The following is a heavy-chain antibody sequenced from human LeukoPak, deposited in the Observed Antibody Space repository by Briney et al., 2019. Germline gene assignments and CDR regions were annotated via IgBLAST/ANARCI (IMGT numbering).Heavy chain of an antibody. CDR3: AKDGVLKYDSSGYYPN. J-gene: IGHJ4*02. CDR1: GFTFDDYP. CDR2: ISWNSGSI. D-gene: IGHD3-22*01. Sequence: GRSLRLSCAASGFTFDDYPMHWVRHAPGKGLEWVSGISWNSGSIGYADSVKGRFTISRGNAKNSLYLQMNSLRAEDTALYYCAKDGVLKYDSSGYYPNWGQGTLVTVSS. V-gene: IGHV3-9*01.